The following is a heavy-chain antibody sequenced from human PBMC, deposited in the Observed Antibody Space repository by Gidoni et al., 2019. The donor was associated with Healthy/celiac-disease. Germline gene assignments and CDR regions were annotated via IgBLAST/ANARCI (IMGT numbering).Heavy chain of an antibody. Sequence: EVQLVESGGGLVQPGGSLRLSCAASGFTFSSYSMNWVRQAPGKGLEWVSYISSSSSTIDYADSVKGRFTISRDNAKNSLYLQMNSLRDEDTAVYYCARGLYQGSSHLAPFDYWGQGTLVTVSS. CDR1: GFTFSSYS. CDR3: ARGLYQGSSHLAPFDY. CDR2: ISSSSSTI. J-gene: IGHJ4*02. D-gene: IGHD1-26*01. V-gene: IGHV3-48*02.